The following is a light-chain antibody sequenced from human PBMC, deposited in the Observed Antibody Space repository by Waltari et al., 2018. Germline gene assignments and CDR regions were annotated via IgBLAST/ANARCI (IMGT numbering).Light chain of an antibody. CDR3: SSQTLDGVVL. CDR2: EVS. CDR1: SSDGGGYNW. J-gene: IGLJ3*02. Sequence: QSALTQPPAASGSPGQSVIISCTGTSSDGGGYNWVSWYQQHPGKVPKLLIYEVSKRPSGVPDRFSGSKSGNTASLTISGLQPEDEGHYYCSSQTLDGVVLFGGGTQVTVL. V-gene: IGLV2-8*01.